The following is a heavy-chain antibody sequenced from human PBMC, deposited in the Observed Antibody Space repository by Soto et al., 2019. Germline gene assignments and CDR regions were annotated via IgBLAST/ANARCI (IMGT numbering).Heavy chain of an antibody. D-gene: IGHD5-12*01. CDR1: GYTLTELS. V-gene: IGHV1-24*01. CDR3: ATLPAKGGYSGYEIDY. Sequence: ASVKVSCKVSGYTLTELSMHWVRQAPGKGLEWMGGFDPEDGETIYAQKFQGRVTMTEDTSTDTAYMELSSLRSEDTAVYYCATLPAKGGYSGYEIDYWGQGTLVTVSS. J-gene: IGHJ4*02. CDR2: FDPEDGET.